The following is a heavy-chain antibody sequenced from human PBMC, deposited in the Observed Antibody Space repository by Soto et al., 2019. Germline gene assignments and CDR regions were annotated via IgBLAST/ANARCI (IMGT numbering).Heavy chain of an antibody. V-gene: IGHV4-4*07. J-gene: IGHJ5*02. CDR2: IYTSGST. CDR1: GGSISSYY. CDR3: ASVTIFGEGFDP. Sequence: SETLSLTXTVSGGSISSYYWSWIRQPAGKGLEWIGRIYTSGSTNYNPSLKSRVTMSVDTSKNQFSLKLSSVTAADTAVYYCASVTIFGEGFDPWGQGTLVTVSS. D-gene: IGHD3-3*01.